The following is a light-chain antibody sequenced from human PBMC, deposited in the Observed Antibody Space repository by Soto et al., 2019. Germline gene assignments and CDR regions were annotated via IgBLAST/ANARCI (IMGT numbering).Light chain of an antibody. Sequence: QAVVTQPPSASASLGASVTLTCTLSSGYSNYEVDWYQQRPGKGPRFVMRVGTGGIVGSKGDGIPDRFSVLGSGLNRYLTIKNIQEEDESDYHCGADHGSGTTFVYVFGTGTKVTVL. CDR1: SGYSNYE. CDR3: GADHGSGTTFVYV. CDR2: VGTGGIVG. V-gene: IGLV9-49*01. J-gene: IGLJ1*01.